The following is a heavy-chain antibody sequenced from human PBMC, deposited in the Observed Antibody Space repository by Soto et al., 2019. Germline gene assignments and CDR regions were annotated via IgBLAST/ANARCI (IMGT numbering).Heavy chain of an antibody. CDR2: IDPSDSYT. J-gene: IGHJ6*02. CDR3: ARPPYGNYYYGMDV. D-gene: IGHD3-10*01. CDR1: GYSFTSSW. Sequence: GYLKIPCTGSGYSFTSSWISWVRPMPGKGLEWVGRIDPSDSYTNYSPSFQGHVTISADKSISTAYLQWSSLKASDTAMYYCARPPYGNYYYGMDVWGQGTTVTVSS. V-gene: IGHV5-10-1*01.